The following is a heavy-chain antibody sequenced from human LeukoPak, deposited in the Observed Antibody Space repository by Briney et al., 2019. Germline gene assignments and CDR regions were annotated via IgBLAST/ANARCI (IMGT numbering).Heavy chain of an antibody. Sequence: ASVKVSCKASGYTFTSYGISWVRQAPGQGLEWMGWISAYNGNTNYAQKLQGRVTMTTDTSTSTAYMELRSLRSDDTAVYYCASRGDYYDSSGYLLYWGQGTLVTVSS. CDR3: ASRGDYYDSSGYLLY. J-gene: IGHJ4*02. D-gene: IGHD3-22*01. CDR2: ISAYNGNT. CDR1: GYTFTSYG. V-gene: IGHV1-18*01.